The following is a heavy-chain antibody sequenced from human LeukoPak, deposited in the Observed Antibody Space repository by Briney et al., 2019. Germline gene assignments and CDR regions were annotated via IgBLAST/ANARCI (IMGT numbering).Heavy chain of an antibody. CDR1: GGSFSGYY. D-gene: IGHD2-2*01. J-gene: IGHJ6*03. V-gene: IGHV4-34*01. Sequence: SETLSLTCAVYGGSFSGYYWSWIRQPPGKGLEWIGEINHSGSTNYNPSLKSRVTISVDTSKNQFSLKLSSVTAADTAVYYCARGYPRYYMDVWGKGTTVTVSS. CDR2: INHSGST. CDR3: ARGYPRYYMDV.